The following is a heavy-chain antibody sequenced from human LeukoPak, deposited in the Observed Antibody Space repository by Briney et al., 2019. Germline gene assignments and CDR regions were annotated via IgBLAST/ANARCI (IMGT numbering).Heavy chain of an antibody. CDR2: ISNSGERA. D-gene: IGHD2-15*01. CDR3: AIGRDNVDY. CDR1: GFTFSNYA. J-gene: IGHJ4*02. V-gene: IGHV3-23*01. Sequence: PGGSLRLSCAASGFTFSNYAISWVRQAPGKGLEWVSAISNSGERAYYADSVKGRFTISRGNSKATVSLQMNSLRVEDTAVYFCAIGRDNVDYWGQGTLVTVSS.